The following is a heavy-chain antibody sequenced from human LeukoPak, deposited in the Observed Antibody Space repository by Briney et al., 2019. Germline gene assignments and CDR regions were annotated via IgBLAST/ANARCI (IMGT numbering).Heavy chain of an antibody. V-gene: IGHV3-21*01. Sequence: GGSLRLSCAASGFTFSSYSMNWVRQAPGKGLEWVSSISSSSSYIYYADSVKGRFTISRDNAKNSLYLQMNSLRAEDTAVYYCAREGPYSYGPGDAFDIWGQGTMVTVSS. CDR3: AREGPYSYGPGDAFDI. D-gene: IGHD5-18*01. J-gene: IGHJ3*02. CDR1: GFTFSSYS. CDR2: ISSSSSYI.